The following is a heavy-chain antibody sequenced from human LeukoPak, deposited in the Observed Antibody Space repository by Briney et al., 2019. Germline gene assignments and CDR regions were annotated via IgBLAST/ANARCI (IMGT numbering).Heavy chain of an antibody. V-gene: IGHV3-30*04. CDR3: ARRPIVGAYYFDY. CDR1: GFTFNSYD. Sequence: GGSLRLSCAASGFTFNSYDMHWVCQAPGKGLEWVAVISYDGGKQYYADSVKGRFTISRDNSKSTLHLQMNSLRAEDTAVYYCARRPIVGAYYFDYWGQGTLVTVSS. J-gene: IGHJ4*02. CDR2: ISYDGGKQ. D-gene: IGHD1-26*01.